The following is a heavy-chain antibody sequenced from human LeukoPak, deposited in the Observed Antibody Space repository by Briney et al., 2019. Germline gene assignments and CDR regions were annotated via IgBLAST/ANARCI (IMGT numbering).Heavy chain of an antibody. Sequence: GGSLRLSCAASGFTFSNAWMSWVRQAPGKGLEWVSAISGSGGSTYYADSVKGRFTISRDNSKNTLYLQMNSLRAEDTAIYYCARDERLLSFLKWGQGTLVTVSS. J-gene: IGHJ4*02. CDR3: ARDERLLSFLK. CDR2: ISGSGGST. CDR1: GFTFSNAW. D-gene: IGHD3-3*01. V-gene: IGHV3-23*01.